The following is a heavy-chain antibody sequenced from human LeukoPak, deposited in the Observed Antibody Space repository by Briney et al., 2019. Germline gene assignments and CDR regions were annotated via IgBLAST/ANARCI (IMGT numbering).Heavy chain of an antibody. CDR2: IIPILGIA. CDR3: ARGVSGSYFDY. J-gene: IGHJ4*02. V-gene: IGHV1-69*04. CDR1: GGTFISYA. D-gene: IGHD1-26*01. Sequence: SVKVSCKASGGTFISYAISWVRQAPGQGLEWMGRIIPILGIANYAQEFQGRVTITADKSTSTAYMELSSLRSEDTAVYYCARGVSGSYFDYWGQGTLDTVSS.